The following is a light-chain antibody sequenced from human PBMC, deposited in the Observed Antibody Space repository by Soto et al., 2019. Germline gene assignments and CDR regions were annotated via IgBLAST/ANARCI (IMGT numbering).Light chain of an antibody. CDR2: GAS. V-gene: IGKV3-15*01. J-gene: IGKJ3*01. CDR3: QQYENWPPRT. CDR1: QSVSSN. Sequence: EIVMTQSPATLSVSPGERATLSCRASQSVSSNLAWYQQKPGQAPRLLIYGASTRATGIPARFSGSGSGTDFTLTNSSLQSEDFAVYYCQQYENWPPRTFGPGTKVDIK.